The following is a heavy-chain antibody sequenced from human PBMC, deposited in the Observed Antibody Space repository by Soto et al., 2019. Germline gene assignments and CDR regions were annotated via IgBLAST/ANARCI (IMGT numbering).Heavy chain of an antibody. CDR2: IHGTRSII. V-gene: IGHV3-48*02. J-gene: IGHJ4*02. CDR3: ARDARNADYDY. CDR1: GFTFSTHA. Sequence: EVQLVESGGGLVQPGGSLRLSCAVSGFTFSTHAMNWVRQAPGKGLEWVAYIHGTRSIIYYADSVKGRFTISRDNAKNSLFMQIDSLRDEATAVYYCARDARNADYDYWGQGTLVTVSS. D-gene: IGHD3-16*01.